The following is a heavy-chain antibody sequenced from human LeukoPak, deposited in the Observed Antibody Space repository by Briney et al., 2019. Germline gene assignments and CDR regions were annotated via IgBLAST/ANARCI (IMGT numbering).Heavy chain of an antibody. Sequence: GASVKVSCKASGSNFTSYGISWVRQAPGQGLEWMGWISAYNGNTKYAQKFQGRVTMTTDTSTSTAYKALRSLRSDDTAVYYCASVVGATILDYSGPGTLVTASS. D-gene: IGHD1-26*01. V-gene: IGHV1-18*01. CDR1: GSNFTSYG. CDR3: ASVVGATILDY. J-gene: IGHJ4*02. CDR2: ISAYNGNT.